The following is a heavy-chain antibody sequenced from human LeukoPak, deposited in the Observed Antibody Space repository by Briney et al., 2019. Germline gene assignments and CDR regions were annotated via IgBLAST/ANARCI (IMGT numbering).Heavy chain of an antibody. J-gene: IGHJ4*02. CDR3: ARARREGYYYDSSGYFDY. CDR2: ISSNGSTI. Sequence: PGGSLRLSCAASGFTFSSYEMNWVRQAPGKGLEWVSYISSNGSTIYYADSVKGRFTISRDNAKNSLYLQMNSLRAEDTAVYYCARARREGYYYDSSGYFDYWGQGTLVTVSS. V-gene: IGHV3-48*03. D-gene: IGHD3-22*01. CDR1: GFTFSSYE.